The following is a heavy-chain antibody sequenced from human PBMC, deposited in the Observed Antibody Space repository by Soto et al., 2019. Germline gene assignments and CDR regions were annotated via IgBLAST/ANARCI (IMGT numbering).Heavy chain of an antibody. V-gene: IGHV1-8*01. CDR3: ARRGDSSSWYYYYYSGMDV. J-gene: IGHJ6*02. D-gene: IGHD6-13*01. CDR1: GYTFTSYD. CDR2: MSPNSGNT. Sequence: QVQLVQSGAEVKKPGASVKVSCKASGYTFTSYDINWVRQATGQGLEWMGWMSPNSGNTGYAQKFQGRVTMTRNTSISRAYMELSSLRSEDTAVYYCARRGDSSSWYYYYYSGMDVWGQGTTVTVSS.